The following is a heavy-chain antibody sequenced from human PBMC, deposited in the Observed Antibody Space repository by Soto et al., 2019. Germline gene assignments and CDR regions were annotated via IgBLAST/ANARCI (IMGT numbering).Heavy chain of an antibody. CDR1: GFTVSSNSA. CDR3: AKDPDYTTGRGFLNTFDP. Sequence: GGSLRLSCAASGFTVSSNSAMSWVRQTQGKGLEWVSTIIATGFTTYYADSVRGRFTISGDNFQNTLYLQMHSLRAEDTAIYYCAKDPDYTTGRGFLNTFDPSGQATHVTVSS. D-gene: IGHD3-3*01. V-gene: IGHV3-23*01. J-gene: IGHJ5*02. CDR2: IIATGFTT.